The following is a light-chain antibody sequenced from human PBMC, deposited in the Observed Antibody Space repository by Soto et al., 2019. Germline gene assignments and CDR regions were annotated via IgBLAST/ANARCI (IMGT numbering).Light chain of an antibody. Sequence: DIQMTQSPSSLSASVGDRVTISCRASQSISSYLNWYQQKPGTAPRLLIYRASSVKSGVPPRFSGSGSGRDFTRTISSLRPEDIATYFCQHSYSSPPWTFGQGTKVDIK. V-gene: IGKV1-39*01. CDR2: RAS. CDR3: QHSYSSPPWT. CDR1: QSISSY. J-gene: IGKJ1*01.